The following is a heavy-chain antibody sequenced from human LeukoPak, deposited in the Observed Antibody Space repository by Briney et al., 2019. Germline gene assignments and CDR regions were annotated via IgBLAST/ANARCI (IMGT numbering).Heavy chain of an antibody. V-gene: IGHV3-23*01. J-gene: IGHJ4*02. Sequence: GGSLRLSCAASGFTFSTYAMSWVRQAPGKGLEWVSGISGSGGSTYYADSVKGRFTISRDNSKNTLYLQMNSLRAEDTAVYFCARDYSSGYWGQGALVTVSS. CDR1: GFTFSTYA. CDR2: ISGSGGST. CDR3: ARDYSSGY. D-gene: IGHD4-11*01.